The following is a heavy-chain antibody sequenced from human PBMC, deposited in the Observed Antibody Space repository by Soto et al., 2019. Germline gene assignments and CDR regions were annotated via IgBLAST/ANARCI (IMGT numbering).Heavy chain of an antibody. CDR1: GFTFDDYA. CDR2: ITWNSDII. J-gene: IGHJ4*02. Sequence: EVELVESGGGLVQPGRSLRLSGTTSGFTFDDYAMHWVRQAPGKGLEWVSGITWNSDIIDYADSVKGRLTVSRDNAKNSLYLQMNSLRAADTALYYCAKELGTAPSCDFWGQGTLVTVYS. V-gene: IGHV3-9*01. CDR3: AKELGTAPSCDF. D-gene: IGHD5-18*01.